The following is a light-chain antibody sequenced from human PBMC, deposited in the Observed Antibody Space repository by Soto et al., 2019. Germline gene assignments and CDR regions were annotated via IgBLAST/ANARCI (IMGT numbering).Light chain of an antibody. CDR3: SSYTNDREV. Sequence: QSVLTQPASVSGSPGQSITISCIGSSSDIGGNNYVSWYRQLPGKAPKLIIYDVTNRPLGVSSRFSASKSGNTASLTISGLQAEDEAAYYCSSYTNDREVFGGGTKVTVL. CDR1: SSDIGGNNY. CDR2: DVT. J-gene: IGLJ3*02. V-gene: IGLV2-14*03.